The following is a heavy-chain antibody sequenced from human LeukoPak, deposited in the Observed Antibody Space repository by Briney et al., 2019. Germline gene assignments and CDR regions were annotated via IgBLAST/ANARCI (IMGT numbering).Heavy chain of an antibody. J-gene: IGHJ4*02. Sequence: PGGSLRLSCAASGFTFSIYAMHWVRQAPGKGLEYVSAITSNGGSAYYANSVKGRFTISRDNSKNTLYLQMGSLRAEDMAVYHCAREYCDSTTCYKTIDYWGQGTLVTVSS. D-gene: IGHD2-2*02. CDR3: AREYCDSTTCYKTIDY. CDR1: GFTFSIYA. V-gene: IGHV3-64*01. CDR2: ITSNGGSA.